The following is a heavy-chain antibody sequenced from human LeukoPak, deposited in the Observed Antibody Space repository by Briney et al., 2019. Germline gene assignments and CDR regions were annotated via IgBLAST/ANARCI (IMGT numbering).Heavy chain of an antibody. V-gene: IGHV4-39*01. CDR1: GGSISSSSYY. CDR3: ARPFPGGSGWDAFDI. J-gene: IGHJ3*02. Sequence: SETLSLTCTVSGGSISSSSYYWGWIRQPPGKGLEWIGSIYYSGSTYYNPSLKSRVTISVDTSKNQFSLKLSSVTAADTAVYYCARPFPGGSGWDAFDIWGQGTMVTVSS. D-gene: IGHD6-19*01. CDR2: IYYSGST.